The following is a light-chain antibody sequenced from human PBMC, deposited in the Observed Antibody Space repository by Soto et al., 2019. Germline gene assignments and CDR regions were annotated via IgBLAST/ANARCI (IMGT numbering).Light chain of an antibody. CDR1: QSVTSY. J-gene: IGKJ2*01. Sequence: EIVLTQSPATLSLSPGERATLSCRASQSVTSYLAWYQQKPGQAPRLLMYDASNRATGIPARFSGSGSGTDFTLTLSSLEPEDFAVYYCQQRSNWPYTFGQGTKLEIK. CDR3: QQRSNWPYT. V-gene: IGKV3-11*01. CDR2: DAS.